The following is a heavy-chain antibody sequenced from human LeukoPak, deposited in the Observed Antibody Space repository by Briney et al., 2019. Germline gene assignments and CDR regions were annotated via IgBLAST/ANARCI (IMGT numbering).Heavy chain of an antibody. Sequence: PSETLSLTCTVSGGSISSYYWSWIRQPPGKGLEWIGYSYYRGSTNYNPSLKSRVAISVDTSKNQFSLKLSSVTAADTAVYYCARHRRGGGYCSGGSCYFDYWGQGTLVTVSS. V-gene: IGHV4-59*08. CDR2: SYYRGST. J-gene: IGHJ4*02. D-gene: IGHD2-15*01. CDR1: GGSISSYY. CDR3: ARHRRGGGYCSGGSCYFDY.